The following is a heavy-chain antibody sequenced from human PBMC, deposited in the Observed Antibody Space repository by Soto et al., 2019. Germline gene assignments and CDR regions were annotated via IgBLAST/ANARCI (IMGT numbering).Heavy chain of an antibody. CDR3: ASHENGYNSVLKY. Sequence: ASVKVSCKASGYTFTSFAIHWVRQAPGQRLEWMGWINAGNGNTKYSQKFQGRVTITRDTSASTAYMELSSLRSEDTAVYYCASHENGYNSVLKYWGQGTLVTVSS. CDR2: INAGNGNT. J-gene: IGHJ4*02. CDR1: GYTFTSFA. V-gene: IGHV1-3*01. D-gene: IGHD1-1*01.